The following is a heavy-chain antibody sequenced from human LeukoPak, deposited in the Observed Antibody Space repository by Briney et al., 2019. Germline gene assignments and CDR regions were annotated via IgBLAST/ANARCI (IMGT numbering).Heavy chain of an antibody. CDR2: ISPNSGGT. CDR3: ARGDGSGRYCIEY. D-gene: IGHD3-10*01. Sequence: ASVKVSCKASGYTFTDYFMHWVRQAPGQGLEWMSWISPNSGGTNYAQRFQGRVAMTRDTSISTVYMELSRLTSDDTAVYYCARGDGSGRYCIEYWGQGTLVAVAS. CDR1: GYTFTDYF. J-gene: IGHJ4*02. V-gene: IGHV1-2*02.